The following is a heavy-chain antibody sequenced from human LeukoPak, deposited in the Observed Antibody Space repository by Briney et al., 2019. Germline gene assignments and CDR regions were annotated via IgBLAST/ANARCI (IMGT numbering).Heavy chain of an antibody. Sequence: SETLSLTCTVSGYAITSGGFSWNWIRQSPGKGWEWIGCIYDRGPAYYNPSLKSRFTISVDRPKNQFFLNVTSLTAADTAVYFCARSRQASGLFNSWGQGTLVVVSS. CDR1: GYAITSGGFS. J-gene: IGHJ5*01. V-gene: IGHV4-30-2*06. CDR2: IYDRGPA. CDR3: ARSRQASGLFNS. D-gene: IGHD3-10*01.